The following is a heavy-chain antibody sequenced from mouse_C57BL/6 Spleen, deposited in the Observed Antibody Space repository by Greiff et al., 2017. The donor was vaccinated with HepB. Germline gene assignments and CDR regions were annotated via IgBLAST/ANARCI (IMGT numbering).Heavy chain of an antibody. Sequence: EVQRVESGPELVKPGASVKISCKASGYSFTGYYMNWVKQSPEKSLEWIGEINPSTGGTTYNQKFKAKATLTVDKSSSTAYMQLKSLTSEDSAVYYCARRDYGPFDYWGQGTTLTVSS. V-gene: IGHV1-42*01. J-gene: IGHJ2*01. CDR1: GYSFTGYY. D-gene: IGHD1-1*01. CDR3: ARRDYGPFDY. CDR2: INPSTGGT.